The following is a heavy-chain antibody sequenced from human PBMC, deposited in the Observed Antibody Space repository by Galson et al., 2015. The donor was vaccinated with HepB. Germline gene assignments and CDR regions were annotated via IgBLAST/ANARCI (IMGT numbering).Heavy chain of an antibody. CDR3: TTDVYFSSYWSWFDP. CDR2: LQSKTDGGQT. V-gene: IGHV3-15*01. D-gene: IGHD2-2*01. J-gene: IGHJ5*02. CDR1: GFTFNNVW. Sequence: SLRLSCAATGFTFNNVWMNWVRQAPGKGLEWVRRLQSKTDGGQTEYAATVKGRFTISREDSKNTLYLQMNSLKTDDTAVYYCTTDVYFSSYWSWFDPWGQGTLVTVSS.